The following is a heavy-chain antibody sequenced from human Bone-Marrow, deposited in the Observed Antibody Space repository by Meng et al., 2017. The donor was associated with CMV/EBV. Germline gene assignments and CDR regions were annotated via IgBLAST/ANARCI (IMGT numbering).Heavy chain of an antibody. CDR2: LYYGGNT. V-gene: IGHV4-39*01. D-gene: IGHD1-26*01. Sequence: SETLSLTCTVSGGSVITSTEYWGWIRQPPGKGLEWIGSLYYGGNTYYNPSLESRVTISGDTSKNQFSLKVKSVTAADTAVYYCARGSTGWGVWGQGTTVTVSS. CDR1: GGSVITSTEY. J-gene: IGHJ6*02. CDR3: ARGSTGWGV.